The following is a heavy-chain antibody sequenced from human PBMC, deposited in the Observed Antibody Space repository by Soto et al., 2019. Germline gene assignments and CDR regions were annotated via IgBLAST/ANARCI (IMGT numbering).Heavy chain of an antibody. CDR2: ISWNSGSI. V-gene: IGHV3-9*01. Sequence: EVQLVESGGGLVQPGRSLRLSCAASGFTFDDYAMHWVRQAPGKGLEWVSGISWNSGSIGYADSVKGRFTISRDNAKNSLYLQMNSLRAEDTALYYCAKDLAGGDCVGPGYYYYMDVWGKGTTVTVSS. J-gene: IGHJ6*03. CDR3: AKDLAGGDCVGPGYYYYMDV. CDR1: GFTFDDYA. D-gene: IGHD2-21*02.